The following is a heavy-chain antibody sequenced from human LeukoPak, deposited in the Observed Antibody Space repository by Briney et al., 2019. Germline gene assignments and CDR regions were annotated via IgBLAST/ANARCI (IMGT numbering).Heavy chain of an antibody. J-gene: IGHJ4*02. CDR3: ARDANHFDY. CDR1: GLTFSTYT. V-gene: IGHV3-30*04. Sequence: GSLRLSCAASGLTFSTYTMYWVRQAPGKGLEWVAVISFDGGNKYYADSVKGRFTISRDNSENTLYLQMNSLTAEDTAVHYCARDANHFDYWGQGTLVTVSS. CDR2: ISFDGGNK.